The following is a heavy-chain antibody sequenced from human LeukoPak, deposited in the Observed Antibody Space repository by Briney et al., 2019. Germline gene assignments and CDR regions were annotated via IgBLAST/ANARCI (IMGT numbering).Heavy chain of an antibody. Sequence: GGSLRLSCAASGFTFSSYEMNWVRQAPGKGLEWVSYISSSGSTIYYADSVKGRLTISRDNAKNSLYLQMNSLRAEDTAVYYCARIEVKAYYDILTGYYNGYWGQGTLVTVSS. J-gene: IGHJ4*02. CDR3: ARIEVKAYYDILTGYYNGY. D-gene: IGHD3-9*01. CDR2: ISSSGSTI. CDR1: GFTFSSYE. V-gene: IGHV3-48*03.